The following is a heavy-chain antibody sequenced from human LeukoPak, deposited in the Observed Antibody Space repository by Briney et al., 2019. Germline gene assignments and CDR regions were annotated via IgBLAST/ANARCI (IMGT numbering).Heavy chain of an antibody. CDR2: IYYSGST. Sequence: SETLSLTCTVSGGSISSYYWSWIRQPPGKGLEWIGYIYYSGSTNYNPSLKSRVTMSVDTSKNQFSLKLSSVTAADTAVYYCARDTRHYDFWSGYYAGYYYGMDVWGQGTTVTVSS. V-gene: IGHV4-59*01. J-gene: IGHJ6*02. CDR1: GGSISSYY. CDR3: ARDTRHYDFWSGYYAGYYYGMDV. D-gene: IGHD3-3*01.